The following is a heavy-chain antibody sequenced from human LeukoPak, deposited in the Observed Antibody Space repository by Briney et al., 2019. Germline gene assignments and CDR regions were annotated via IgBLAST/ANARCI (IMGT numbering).Heavy chain of an antibody. J-gene: IGHJ5*02. Sequence: ASVKVSCKASGYTFTSYGISWVRQAPGQGLEWMGWISAYNGNTNYAQKLQGRVTMTTDTSTSTAYMELRSLRSDDTAVYYCARVRVHSGWRSWFDPWGQGTLVTVSS. CDR1: GYTFTSYG. CDR3: ARVRVHSGWRSWFDP. V-gene: IGHV1-18*01. D-gene: IGHD6-19*01. CDR2: ISAYNGNT.